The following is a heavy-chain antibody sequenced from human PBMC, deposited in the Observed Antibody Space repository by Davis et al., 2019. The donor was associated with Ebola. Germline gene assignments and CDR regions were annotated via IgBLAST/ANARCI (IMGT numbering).Heavy chain of an antibody. D-gene: IGHD1-26*01. Sequence: GGSLRLSCAASGFVFSNYVMSWIRQAPGRGLEWVSYISSSGGTIYYADSVKGRFTISRDNAKNSLCLQMNGLRVEDTAIYYCAKDTSNIWFDIWGQGTMVTVSS. CDR1: GFVFSNYV. CDR2: ISSSGGTI. J-gene: IGHJ3*02. V-gene: IGHV3-11*01. CDR3: AKDTSNIWFDI.